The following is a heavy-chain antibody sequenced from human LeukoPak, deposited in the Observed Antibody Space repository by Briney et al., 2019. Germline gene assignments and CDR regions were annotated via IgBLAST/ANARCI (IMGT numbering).Heavy chain of an antibody. CDR1: GGSFSGYY. V-gene: IGHV4-34*01. CDR2: INHSGST. CDR3: ARDSRYCSSTSCRNWFDP. J-gene: IGHJ5*02. D-gene: IGHD2-2*01. Sequence: SETLSLTCAVYGGSFSGYYWSWIRQPPGKGLEWIWEINHSGSTNYNPSLKSRVTISVDTSKNHFSLKLSSVTAADTAVYYCARDSRYCSSTSCRNWFDPWGQGTLVTVSS.